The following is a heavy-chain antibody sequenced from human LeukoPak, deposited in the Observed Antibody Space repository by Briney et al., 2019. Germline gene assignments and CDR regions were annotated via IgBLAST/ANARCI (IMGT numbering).Heavy chain of an antibody. CDR2: INSSGGST. Sequence: ASVKVSCKASGYTFTSYYMHWVRQAPGQGLEWIGIINSSGGSTRYAQKFQGRVTMTRDTSTSTVYMELSSLRSEDTAVYYCARDRGAYYDSSGYLPDYWGQGTLVTVSS. CDR1: GYTFTSYY. CDR3: ARDRGAYYDSSGYLPDY. D-gene: IGHD3-22*01. V-gene: IGHV1-46*01. J-gene: IGHJ4*02.